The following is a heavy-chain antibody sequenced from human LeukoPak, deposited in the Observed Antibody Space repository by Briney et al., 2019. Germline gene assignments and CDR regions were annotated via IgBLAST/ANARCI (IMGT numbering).Heavy chain of an antibody. CDR3: AKIGQPLVVVTATSDH. CDR2: IIPIFGTA. V-gene: IGHV1-69*05. D-gene: IGHD2-21*02. CDR1: GGTFSSYA. Sequence: SSVKVSSKASGGTFSSYAISWVRQAPGQGLEWMGGIIPIFGTANYAQKFQGRVTITTDESTSTAYMELSSLISEDKAVYYSAKIGQPLVVVTATSDHWGQGTLVTVSS. J-gene: IGHJ4*02.